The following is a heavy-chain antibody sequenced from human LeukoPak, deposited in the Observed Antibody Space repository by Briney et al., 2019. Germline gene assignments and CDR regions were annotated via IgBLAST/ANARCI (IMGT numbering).Heavy chain of an antibody. CDR2: MDPNSGNT. J-gene: IGHJ6*04. CDR3: ARRWRRVTAGPLDV. CDR1: GYTFTSYD. V-gene: IGHV1-8*01. D-gene: IGHD2-8*02. Sequence: RASVKVSCKASGYTFTSYDINWVRQATGQGLEWMGWMDPNSGNTGYAQKFQGRVTMARNTSISTAYMELSSLRSEDTAVYYCARRWRRVTAGPLDVWGKGTTVTVSS.